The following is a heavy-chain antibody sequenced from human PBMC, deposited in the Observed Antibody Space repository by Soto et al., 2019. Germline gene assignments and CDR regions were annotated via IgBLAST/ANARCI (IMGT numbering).Heavy chain of an antibody. J-gene: IGHJ6*02. D-gene: IGHD1-26*01. Sequence: PSETLSLTCTVSGGSISSSSYYWGWIRQPPGKGLEWIGSIYYSGSTYYNPSLKSRVTISVDTSKNQFSLKLSSVTAADTAVYYCARHMGRAYYYGMDVWGQGTTVTVS. CDR3: ARHMGRAYYYGMDV. V-gene: IGHV4-39*01. CDR1: GGSISSSSYY. CDR2: IYYSGST.